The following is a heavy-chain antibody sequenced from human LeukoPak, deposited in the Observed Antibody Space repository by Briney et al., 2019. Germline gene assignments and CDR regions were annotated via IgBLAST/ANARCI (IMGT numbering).Heavy chain of an antibody. D-gene: IGHD3-16*01. J-gene: IGHJ3*02. CDR1: GFTFSSYS. CDR3: ARDPWGWTPDAFDI. Sequence: GGSLRLSCAASGFTFSSYSMNWVRQAPGKGLEWVSSISSSSSYIYYADSVKGRFTISRDNAKNSLYLQMNSLRAEDTAVYYCARDPWGWTPDAFDIWGQGTMVTVSS. V-gene: IGHV3-21*01. CDR2: ISSSSSYI.